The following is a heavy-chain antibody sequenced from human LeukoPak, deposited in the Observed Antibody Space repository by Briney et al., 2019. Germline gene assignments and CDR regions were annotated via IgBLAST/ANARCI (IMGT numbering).Heavy chain of an antibody. Sequence: PGGSLRLSCAASGFTFSSYSMNWVRQAPGKGLEWVSSISSSSSYIYYADSVKGRFTISRDNAKNSLYLQMNSLRAEDTAVYYCARDIVVVPAAIPESDYWGQGTLVTVSS. J-gene: IGHJ4*02. CDR3: ARDIVVVPAAIPESDY. CDR2: ISSSSSYI. V-gene: IGHV3-21*01. D-gene: IGHD2-2*02. CDR1: GFTFSSYS.